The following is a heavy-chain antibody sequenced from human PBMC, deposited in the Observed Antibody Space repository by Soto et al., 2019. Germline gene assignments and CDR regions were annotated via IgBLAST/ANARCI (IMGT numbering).Heavy chain of an antibody. CDR3: AKEGMQYQLTNNLFDP. CDR2: ISGSGGST. D-gene: IGHD2-2*01. J-gene: IGHJ5*02. V-gene: IGHV3-23*01. CDR1: GFTFSSYA. Sequence: EVQLLESGGGLVQPGGSLRLSCAASGFTFSSYAMSWVRQAPGKGLEWVSAISGSGGSTYYADSVKGRFTISRDNYKNTLYLQMNSLRAEDTAVYYCAKEGMQYQLTNNLFDPWGQGTLVTVSS.